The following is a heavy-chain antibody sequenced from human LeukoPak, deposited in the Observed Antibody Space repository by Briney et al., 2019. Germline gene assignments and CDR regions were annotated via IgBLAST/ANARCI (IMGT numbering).Heavy chain of an antibody. CDR2: IYSCGST. V-gene: IGHV3-53*01. CDR3: AKYRSTPGYSSGHGH. CDR1: GFTVSSNY. Sequence: GGSLRLSCAASGFTVSSNYMSWVRQAPGKGLEWASVIYSCGSTYYADSVKGRFTISRDNSKNTLYLQMNSLRAEDTAVYYCAKYRSTPGYSSGHGHWGQGTLVTVSS. J-gene: IGHJ4*02. D-gene: IGHD6-19*01.